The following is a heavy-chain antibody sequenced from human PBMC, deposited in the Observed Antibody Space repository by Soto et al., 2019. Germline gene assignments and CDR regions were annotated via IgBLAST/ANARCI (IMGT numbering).Heavy chain of an antibody. J-gene: IGHJ6*02. V-gene: IGHV1-69*01. CDR3: ERDPPARISARLHYYYYGMDV. CDR2: NIPIFGTA. Sequence: QVQLVQSGADVKKPGSSVKVSCKASGGTFSSYAISWVRQAPGQGLEWMGGNIPIFGTANYAQKFQGRVTITADESTSTADMVMISRRWEDKAVYYCERDPPARISARLHYYYYGMDVWCQGTTVTVSS. D-gene: IGHD6-6*01. CDR1: GGTFSSYA.